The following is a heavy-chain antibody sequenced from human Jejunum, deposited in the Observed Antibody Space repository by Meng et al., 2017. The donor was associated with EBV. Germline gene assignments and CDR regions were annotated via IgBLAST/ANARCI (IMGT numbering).Heavy chain of an antibody. Sequence: QVQVQASAQRLAPAAGALALTCADPGSSISSSNWWSWVRQAPGEGLEWIGEIYYTGRTNYNPSLKSRVSMSIDKSKNQFSLNLNSVTVADTAVYYCATSMSGYSYGYSWGQGTLVTVSS. J-gene: IGHJ5*02. CDR2: IYYTGRT. CDR1: GSSISSSNW. D-gene: IGHD5-12*01. CDR3: ATSMSGYSYGYS. V-gene: IGHV4-4*02.